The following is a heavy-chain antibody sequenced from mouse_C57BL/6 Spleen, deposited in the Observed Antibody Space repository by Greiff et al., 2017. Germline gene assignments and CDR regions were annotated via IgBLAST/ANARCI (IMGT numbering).Heavy chain of an antibody. CDR1: GYSITNGNHW. CDR3: ASAATVRGYFDY. V-gene: IGHV3-4*01. Sequence: VQLQQSGPALVKPSQTVSLTCTVTGYSITNGNHWWNWIRQVSGSKLEWIGNISSSGSTDSNPSHKSRISITRDTSKNPLFLQLNSVTTDAIATYYCASAATVRGYFDYWGQGTTLTVSS. J-gene: IGHJ2*01. CDR2: ISSSGST. D-gene: IGHD4-1*02.